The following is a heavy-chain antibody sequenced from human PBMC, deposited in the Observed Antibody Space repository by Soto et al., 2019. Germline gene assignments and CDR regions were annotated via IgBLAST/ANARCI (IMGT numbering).Heavy chain of an antibody. D-gene: IGHD2-2*01. V-gene: IGHV3-30*18. CDR2: ISYDGGNE. CDR1: GFTFSSYG. Sequence: HPGGSLRLSCAASGFTFSSYGMHWVRRAPGKGLEWVAVISYDGGNEYYADSVKGRFTISRDNFMDTQYLQMNSLRPEDTAVYYCTKDGSSVIPAAHPRRYGMDVWGQGTTVTVSS. J-gene: IGHJ6*02. CDR3: TKDGSSVIPAAHPRRYGMDV.